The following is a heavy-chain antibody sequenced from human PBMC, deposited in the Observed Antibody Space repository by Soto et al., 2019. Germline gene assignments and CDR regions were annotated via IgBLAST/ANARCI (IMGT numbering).Heavy chain of an antibody. V-gene: IGHV1-8*01. J-gene: IGHJ6*02. Sequence: ASVKVSCKASGYTFTSYDINWVLQATGQGLEWMGWMNPNSGNTGYAQKFQGRVTMTRNTSISTAYMELSSLRSEDTAVYYCARKGLETTASPGWNYYYGMDVWGQGTTVTVSS. D-gene: IGHD4-17*01. CDR2: MNPNSGNT. CDR3: ARKGLETTASPGWNYYYGMDV. CDR1: GYTFTSYD.